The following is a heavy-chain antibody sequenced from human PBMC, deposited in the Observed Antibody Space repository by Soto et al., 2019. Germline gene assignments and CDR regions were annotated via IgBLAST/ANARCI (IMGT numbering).Heavy chain of an antibody. CDR3: ARDRGYTSGSYGGAFDF. Sequence: GGSLRLSCAASRFTFSRYEMNWARQAPGKGLEWVASISSSGTSIYYADSVKGRFSISRDNDKNSVYLAMNSLRVDDTAVYYCARDRGYTSGSYGGAFDFWGQGTLVTVSS. V-gene: IGHV3-48*03. CDR2: ISSSGTSI. D-gene: IGHD6-19*01. J-gene: IGHJ4*02. CDR1: RFTFSRYE.